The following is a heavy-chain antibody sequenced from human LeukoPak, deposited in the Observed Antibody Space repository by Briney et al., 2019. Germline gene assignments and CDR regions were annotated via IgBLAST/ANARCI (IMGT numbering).Heavy chain of an antibody. D-gene: IGHD2-21*02. Sequence: GGSLRLSCAASGFTFSSYGMHWVRQAPGKGLEWVAVISYDGSNKYYADSVKGRFTISRDNSKNTLYLQMNSLGAEDTAVYYCAKDPSAYCGGDCYDWFDPWGQGTLVTVSS. CDR1: GFTFSSYG. CDR2: ISYDGSNK. V-gene: IGHV3-30*18. J-gene: IGHJ5*02. CDR3: AKDPSAYCGGDCYDWFDP.